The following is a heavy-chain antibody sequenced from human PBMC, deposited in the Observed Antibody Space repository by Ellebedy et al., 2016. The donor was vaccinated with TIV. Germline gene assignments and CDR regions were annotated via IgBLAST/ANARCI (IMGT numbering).Heavy chain of an antibody. Sequence: SETLSLTXAVSGGSISSSNWWSWVRQPPGKGLEWIGEIYHSGSTNYNPSLKSRVTISVDKSKNQFSLRLSSVTAADTAVYYCARVSLRGVIITVFDYWGQGTLVTGSS. J-gene: IGHJ4*02. V-gene: IGHV4-4*02. CDR2: IYHSGST. CDR1: GGSISSSNW. D-gene: IGHD3-10*01. CDR3: ARVSLRGVIITVFDY.